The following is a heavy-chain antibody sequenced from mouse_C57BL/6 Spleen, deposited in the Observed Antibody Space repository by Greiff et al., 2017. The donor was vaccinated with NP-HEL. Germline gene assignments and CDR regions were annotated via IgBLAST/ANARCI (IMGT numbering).Heavy chain of an antibody. J-gene: IGHJ3*01. D-gene: IGHD1-1*01. CDR2: INPGSGGT. CDR1: GYAFTNYL. V-gene: IGHV1-54*01. CDR3: ARRDYGSRFAY. Sequence: VQLQQSGAELVRPGTSVKVSCKASGYAFTNYLIEWVKQRPGQGLEWIGVINPGSGGTNYNEKFKGKATLTADKSSSTAYMQLSSLTSEDSAVYFCARRDYGSRFAYWGQGTLVTVSA.